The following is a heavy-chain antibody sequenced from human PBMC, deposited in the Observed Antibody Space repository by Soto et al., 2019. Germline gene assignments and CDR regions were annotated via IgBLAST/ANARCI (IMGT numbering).Heavy chain of an antibody. CDR3: ARGSNWFDP. CDR1: GGSMSSYY. V-gene: IGHV4-59*01. CDR2: IYHSGST. Sequence: SETLSLTCIVSGGSMSSYYWSWIRQPPGKGLEWIGYIYHSGSTNYSPSLKSRITMSLDTSKNQFSLKLSSVTAADTAVYYCARGSNWFDPWGQGTLVTVSS. J-gene: IGHJ5*02.